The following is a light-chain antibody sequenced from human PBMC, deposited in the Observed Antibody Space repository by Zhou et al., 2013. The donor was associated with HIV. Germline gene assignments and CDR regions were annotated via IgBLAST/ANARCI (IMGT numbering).Light chain of an antibody. CDR1: QSVSSSY. J-gene: IGKJ3*01. CDR3: QQRSNWPPGFT. CDR2: DTS. Sequence: EIVLTQSPGTLSLSPGERATLSCRASQSVSSSYLAWYQQKPGQAPRLLIYDTSQRAPGTPARFSGSGSGTDFTLTISSLEPEDFAVYYCQQRSNWPPGFTFGPGTKADI. V-gene: IGKV3-11*01.